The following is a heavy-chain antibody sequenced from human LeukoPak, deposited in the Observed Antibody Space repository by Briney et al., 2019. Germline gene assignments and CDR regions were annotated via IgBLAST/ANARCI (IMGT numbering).Heavy chain of an antibody. V-gene: IGHV4-30-4*01. CDR3: ARVPFTGYYFDY. CDR2: IYYSGST. D-gene: IGHD1-14*01. J-gene: IGHJ4*02. CDR1: GGSISSGDYY. Sequence: SETLSLTCTVSGGSISSGDYYWSWIRQPPGKGLEWIGYIYYSGSTYYNPSLKSRVTISVDTSKNQFSLKLSSVTAADTAVYYCARVPFTGYYFDYWGQGTLVTVSS.